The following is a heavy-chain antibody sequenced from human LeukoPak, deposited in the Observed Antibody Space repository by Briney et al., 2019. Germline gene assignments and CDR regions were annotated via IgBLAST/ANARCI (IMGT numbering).Heavy chain of an antibody. CDR3: AKMHPTYYYYGMDV. J-gene: IGHJ6*02. V-gene: IGHV3-23*01. CDR2: ISGSGVGT. Sequence: GGSLRLSCAASGFTFSGYWMSWVRQAPGKGLEWVSAISGSGVGTYYADFVKGRFIISRDISKNTLYLQMNSLRAEDTAVYYCAKMHPTYYYYGMDVWGQGTTVTVSS. CDR1: GFTFSGYW.